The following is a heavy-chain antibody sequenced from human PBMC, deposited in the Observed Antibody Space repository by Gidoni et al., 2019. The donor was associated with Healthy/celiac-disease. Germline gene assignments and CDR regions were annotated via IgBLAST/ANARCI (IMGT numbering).Heavy chain of an antibody. CDR3: ARLSRDGYNSLDY. J-gene: IGHJ4*02. Sequence: QVQLQESGPGLVKPPETLSLTCTVSGGSISSYYWSWIRQPPGKGLEWIGYIYYRGGTNYNPSLKSRVTISVDTSKNQFSLKLSSVTAADTAVYYCARLSRDGYNSLDYWGQGTLVTVSS. D-gene: IGHD5-12*01. CDR2: IYYRGGT. CDR1: GGSISSYY. V-gene: IGHV4-59*01.